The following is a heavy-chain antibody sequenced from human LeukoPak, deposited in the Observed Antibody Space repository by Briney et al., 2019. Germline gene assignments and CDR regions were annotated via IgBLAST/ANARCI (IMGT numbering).Heavy chain of an antibody. J-gene: IGHJ5*02. Sequence: SETLSLTCTVSGGSISSANYYWGWIRQPSGKGLEWIGSVYNSGSTYYNPSLKSRVIVSLHMSQNQFSLRLTSVTAADTAVYYRARETGPYAPKSPGITRFDPWGQGTLVTVSS. CDR3: ARETGPYAPKSPGITRFDP. CDR2: VYNSGST. D-gene: IGHD2-2*01. CDR1: GGSISSANYY. V-gene: IGHV4-39*07.